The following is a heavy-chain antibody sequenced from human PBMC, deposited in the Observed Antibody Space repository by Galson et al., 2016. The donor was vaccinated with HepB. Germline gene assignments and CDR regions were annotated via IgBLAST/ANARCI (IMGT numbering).Heavy chain of an antibody. CDR2: IYYSGNT. CDR3: ARVDSGYDPYWYFDL. V-gene: IGHV4-39*01. D-gene: IGHD5-12*01. CDR1: GGSISSDNHY. J-gene: IGHJ2*01. Sequence: SETLSLTCTVSGGSISSDNHYWGCIRQPPGKRLEWIATIYYSGNTYYNPSLKSRVSMSVDPSKNQFSLKLRSVTAADTAVYYCARVDSGYDPYWYFDLWGRGTLVTVSS.